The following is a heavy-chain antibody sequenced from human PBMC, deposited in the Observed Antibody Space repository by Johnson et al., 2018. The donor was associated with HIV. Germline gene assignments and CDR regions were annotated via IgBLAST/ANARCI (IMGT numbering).Heavy chain of an antibody. D-gene: IGHD4-17*01. V-gene: IGHV3-7*04. CDR2: INQDGSEI. J-gene: IGHJ3*02. CDR3: ARSVHDYGDYLWGRDAFDI. CDR1: GFTFSSYW. Sequence: EQLVESGGGVVRPGGSLRLSCLTSGFTFSSYWMNWVRQAPGQGLEWVANINQDGSEIYYVDSVKGRFTISRDNAKKSLHLQMNSLKTDDTALYYCARSVHDYGDYLWGRDAFDIWGQGTMVTVSS.